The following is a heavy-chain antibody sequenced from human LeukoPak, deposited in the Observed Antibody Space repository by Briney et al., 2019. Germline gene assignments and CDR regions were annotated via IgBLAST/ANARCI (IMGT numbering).Heavy chain of an antibody. CDR2: IKSKTDGGTT. CDR1: GFTFSNAW. CDR3: TTLQGTMVRGVIITHFDY. V-gene: IGHV3-15*01. D-gene: IGHD3-10*01. J-gene: IGHJ4*02. Sequence: PGGSLRLSCAASGFTFSNAWMSWVRQAPGKGLEWVGRIKSKTDGGTTDYAAPVKGRFTISRDDSKNTLYLQMSSLKTEDTAVYYCTTLQGTMVRGVIITHFDYWGQGTLVTVSS.